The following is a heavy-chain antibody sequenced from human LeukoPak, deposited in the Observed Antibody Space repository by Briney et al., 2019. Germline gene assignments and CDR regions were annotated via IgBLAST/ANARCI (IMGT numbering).Heavy chain of an antibody. D-gene: IGHD3-22*01. J-gene: IGHJ4*02. V-gene: IGHV3-21*01. Sequence: GGSLRLSCAASGFTFSSYSMNWVRQAPGKGLEWVSSISSSSSYIYYADSVKGRFTISRDNAKNSLYLQVNSLRAEDTAVYYCARGIHYYDSSGYEFDYWGQGTLVTVSS. CDR1: GFTFSSYS. CDR2: ISSSSSYI. CDR3: ARGIHYYDSSGYEFDY.